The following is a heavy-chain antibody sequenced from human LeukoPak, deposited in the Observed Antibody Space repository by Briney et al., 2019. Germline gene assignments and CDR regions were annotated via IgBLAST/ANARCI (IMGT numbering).Heavy chain of an antibody. V-gene: IGHV3-21*01. D-gene: IGHD3-3*01. CDR2: ISSSSSYI. Sequence: GGSLRLSCSASGFTFSSYSMNWVRQAPGKGLEWVSSISSSSSYIYYADSVKGRFTISRDNAKNSLYLQMNSLRAEDTAVYYCARGGISIFGVVIYMDVWGKGTTVTVSS. CDR3: ARGGISIFGVVIYMDV. CDR1: GFTFSSYS. J-gene: IGHJ6*03.